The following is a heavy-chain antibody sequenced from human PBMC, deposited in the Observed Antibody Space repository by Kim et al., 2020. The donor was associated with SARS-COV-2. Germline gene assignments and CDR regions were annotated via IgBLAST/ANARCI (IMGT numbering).Heavy chain of an antibody. V-gene: IGHV3-7*03. J-gene: IGHJ5*01. Sequence: GGSLRLSCEASGITFGSFGMTWVRQAPGKGLVWVATVNHDGGATSYVDSVKGRFTISRDNSKNALYLQMNSLSAEDTAVYYCAKGARGYPGFFTSCTDS. D-gene: IGHD6-25*01. CDR1: GITFGSFG. CDR2: VNHDGGAT. CDR3: AKGARGYPGFFTSCTDS.